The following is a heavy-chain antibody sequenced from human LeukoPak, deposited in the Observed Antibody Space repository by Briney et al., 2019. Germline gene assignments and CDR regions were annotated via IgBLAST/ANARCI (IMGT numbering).Heavy chain of an antibody. CDR2: INSDGSST. V-gene: IGHV3-74*01. Sequence: GSLRLSCAASGFTFSSYWMHWVRQAPGKGLLWVSRINSDGSSTRYADSVKGRFTISRGNAKNTLYLQMNSLRAEDTAVYYCARDLTAASGNCFGPWGQGTLVTVSS. D-gene: IGHD6-13*01. CDR3: ARDLTAASGNCFGP. J-gene: IGHJ5*02. CDR1: GFTFSSYW.